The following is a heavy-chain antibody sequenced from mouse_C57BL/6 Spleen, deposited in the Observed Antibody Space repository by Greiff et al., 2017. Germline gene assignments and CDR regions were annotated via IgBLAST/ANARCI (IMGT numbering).Heavy chain of an antibody. CDR3: ARSGYDYDAMDY. Sequence: VQLQQPGAELVMPGASVKLSCKASGYTFTSYWMHWVKQRPGQGLEWIGEIDPSDSYTNYNQKFKGKSTLTVYKSSSTAYMQLSSLTSEDSAVYYCARSGYDYDAMDYWGQGTSVTVSS. CDR2: IDPSDSYT. CDR1: GYTFTSYW. V-gene: IGHV1-69*01. D-gene: IGHD2-10*02. J-gene: IGHJ4*01.